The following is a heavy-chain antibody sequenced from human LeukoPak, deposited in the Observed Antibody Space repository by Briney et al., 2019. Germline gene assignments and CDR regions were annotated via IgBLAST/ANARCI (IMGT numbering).Heavy chain of an antibody. V-gene: IGHV4-59*08. CDR1: GGSISSYY. CDR2: IYYSGST. J-gene: IGHJ4*02. CDR3: ARYGSGSYVRVYFDY. D-gene: IGHD3-10*01. Sequence: PSETLSLTCTVSGGSISSYYWSWIRQPPGKGLEWIGYIYYSGSTNYNPSLKSRVTISVDTSKNQFSLKLSSVTAADTAVYYCARYGSGSYVRVYFDYWGQGTLVTVSS.